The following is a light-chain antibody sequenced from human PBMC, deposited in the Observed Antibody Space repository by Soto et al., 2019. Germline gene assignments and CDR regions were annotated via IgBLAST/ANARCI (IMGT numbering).Light chain of an antibody. CDR3: QQYGSSLWT. V-gene: IGKV3-15*01. CDR1: QSVSAN. CDR2: GAS. J-gene: IGKJ1*01. Sequence: EIVMTHSPATLSVSPWEIATLSCRASQSVSANLAWYQQKPGQAPRLLIYGASTRATGIPARFSGSGSGTEFTLTISSLQSEDFAVYYCQQYGSSLWTFGQGTKVDIK.